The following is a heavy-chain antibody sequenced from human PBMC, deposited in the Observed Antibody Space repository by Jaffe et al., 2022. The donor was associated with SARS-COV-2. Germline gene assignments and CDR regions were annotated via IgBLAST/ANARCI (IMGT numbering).Heavy chain of an antibody. V-gene: IGHV3-30*18. D-gene: IGHD2-15*01. CDR1: GFTFNDFG. Sequence: QVQLVESGGGVVQPGRSLRLSCVASGFTFNDFGMHWVRQAPGKGLEWMSLISYDGSNKYYADSVKGRFTISRDNFKNTLYLQMNSLRDEDTAVYYCAKDQGWNYGVDVWGQGTTVTV. J-gene: IGHJ6*02. CDR2: ISYDGSNK. CDR3: AKDQGWNYGVDV.